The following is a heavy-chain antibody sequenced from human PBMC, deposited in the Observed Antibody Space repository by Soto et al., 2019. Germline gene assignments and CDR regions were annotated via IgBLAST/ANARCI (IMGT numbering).Heavy chain of an antibody. CDR2: ISSGSDMV. Sequence: GGSLRLSCAASGFAFKTYSVNWVRQAPGKGLEWVSYISSGSDMVYYADSVRGRFTISRDNAKNSLYLQMSSLRVEDTAVYYCARDPRKTSVTTSIDHWGQGTQVTVS. J-gene: IGHJ4*02. V-gene: IGHV3-48*01. CDR3: ARDPRKTSVTTSIDH. CDR1: GFAFKTYS. D-gene: IGHD4-17*01.